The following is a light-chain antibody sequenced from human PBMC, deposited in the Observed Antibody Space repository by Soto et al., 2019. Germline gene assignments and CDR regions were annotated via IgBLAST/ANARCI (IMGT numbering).Light chain of an antibody. J-gene: IGKJ5*01. CDR3: QQYNIWPPIT. Sequence: EIVMTQSPATLSVSPGGRATLSCRASQSVSSNVAWYQQKPGQAPRLLIYGAYTRAAGVPARFSGSGSGTEFTLTITSLQSEDIALYYCQQYNIWPPITFGQGTRLEIK. CDR2: GAY. CDR1: QSVSSN. V-gene: IGKV3-15*01.